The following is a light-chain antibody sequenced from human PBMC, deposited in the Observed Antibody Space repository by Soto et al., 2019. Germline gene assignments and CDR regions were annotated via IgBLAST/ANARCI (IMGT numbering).Light chain of an antibody. J-gene: IGLJ2*01. CDR3: SSYTSSSYMV. V-gene: IGLV2-14*01. CDR1: SSDVGGYKY. CDR2: EVS. Sequence: QSALTQPASVSGSPGQSITISCTGTSSDVGGYKYVSWYQQHPGKAPKVMIYEVSNRPSGVSNRFSGSKSGNTASLTISGLQAEDEADYYCSSYTSSSYMVFGGGTNLTVL.